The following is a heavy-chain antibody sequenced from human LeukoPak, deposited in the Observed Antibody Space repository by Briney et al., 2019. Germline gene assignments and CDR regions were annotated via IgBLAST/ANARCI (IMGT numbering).Heavy chain of an antibody. CDR1: GFTFSSYD. Sequence: GGSLRLSCAASGFTFSSYDMSWVRQAPGKGLQWVSAVSSGSDRTYYADSVKGRFSISRDNSKNTLYLQMNSLSADDTAVYYCASGGGYCSTTSCYVLYYWGQGALVTVSS. D-gene: IGHD2-2*01. J-gene: IGHJ4*02. V-gene: IGHV3-23*01. CDR2: VSSGSDRT. CDR3: ASGGGYCSTTSCYVLYY.